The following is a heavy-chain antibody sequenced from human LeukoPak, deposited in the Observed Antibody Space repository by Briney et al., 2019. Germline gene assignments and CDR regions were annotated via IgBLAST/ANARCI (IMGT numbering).Heavy chain of an antibody. V-gene: IGHV3-21*01. J-gene: IGHJ4*02. CDR2: ISSSSSYI. CDR1: GFTFSSYS. Sequence: AGGSLRLSCAASGFTFSSYSMNWVRQAPGKGLEWVSSISSSSSYIYYADSVKGRFTISRDNSKNTLYLQMNSLRAEDTAVYYCARPRRSITIFGVVNQGLDYWGQGTLVTVSS. CDR3: ARPRRSITIFGVVNQGLDY. D-gene: IGHD3-3*01.